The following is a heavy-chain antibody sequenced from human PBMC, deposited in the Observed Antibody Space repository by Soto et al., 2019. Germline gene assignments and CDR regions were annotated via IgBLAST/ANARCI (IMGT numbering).Heavy chain of an antibody. CDR3: ARDFELLWFGELLHWFDP. V-gene: IGHV1-18*01. CDR1: GYTFTSYG. J-gene: IGHJ5*02. Sequence: GASVKVSCKASGYTFTSYGISWVRQAPGQGLEWMGWISAYNGNTNYAQKRQGRVTMTTDTSTSTAYMELRSLRSDDTAVYYCARDFELLWFGELLHWFDPWGQGTLVTVSS. CDR2: ISAYNGNT. D-gene: IGHD3-10*01.